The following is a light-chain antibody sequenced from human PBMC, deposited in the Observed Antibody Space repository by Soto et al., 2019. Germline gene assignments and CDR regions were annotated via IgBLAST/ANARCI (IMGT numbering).Light chain of an antibody. V-gene: IGKV3-15*01. CDR2: GAS. J-gene: IGKJ1*01. CDR3: QDYNNCMTRP. CDR1: QSVSSN. Sequence: EIGLTQSPGTLSLSPGERATLSCRASQSVSSNLAWYQQKPGQAPRLLIYGASTRATGIPARFSGSGSGTDFTLTISSLQSVDFAFYYCQDYNNCMTRPFCQGATVESK.